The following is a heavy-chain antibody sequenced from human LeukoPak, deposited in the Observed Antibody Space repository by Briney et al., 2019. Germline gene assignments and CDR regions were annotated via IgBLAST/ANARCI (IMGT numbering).Heavy chain of an antibody. CDR3: AKVETAAAATLRGFDY. J-gene: IGHJ4*02. CDR1: GFTFSSNY. CDR2: IYAGGST. Sequence: GGSLRLSCAASGFTFSSNYMSWVRQAPGKGLEWVPLIYAGGSTYYADSVKGRFTISRDNSKYTLYLQMNSLRAEDTAVYYCAKVETAAAATLRGFDYWGQGTLVTVSS. V-gene: IGHV3-53*01. D-gene: IGHD6-13*01.